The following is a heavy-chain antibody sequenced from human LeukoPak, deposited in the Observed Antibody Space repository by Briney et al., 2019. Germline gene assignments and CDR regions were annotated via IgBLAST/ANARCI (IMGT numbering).Heavy chain of an antibody. V-gene: IGHV3-7*01. Sequence: GGSLRLSCAASGFTFSSYWMSWVRQAPGKGLEWVANIKQDGSEKYYVDSVKGRFTISRDNAKNSLYLQMNSLRAEDTAVYYCAGRFLDTHWVRYFDYWGQGTLVTVSS. CDR1: GFTFSSYW. CDR2: IKQDGSEK. D-gene: IGHD3-10*01. J-gene: IGHJ4*02. CDR3: AGRFLDTHWVRYFDY.